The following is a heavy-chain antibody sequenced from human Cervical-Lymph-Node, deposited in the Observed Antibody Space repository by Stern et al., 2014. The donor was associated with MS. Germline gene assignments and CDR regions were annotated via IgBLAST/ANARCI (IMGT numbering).Heavy chain of an antibody. J-gene: IGHJ4*02. Sequence: QVQLQQWGAGLLKPSETLSLTCAVYGGSFSGYYWSWIRQPPGKGLEWIGEINHSGSTNYNPSLKSRVTISVDTSKNQFSLKLSSVTAADTAVYYCARGGNLRYSDYWGQGTLVTVSS. V-gene: IGHV4-34*01. CDR3: ARGGNLRYSDY. CDR2: INHSGST. D-gene: IGHD3-9*01. CDR1: GGSFSGYY.